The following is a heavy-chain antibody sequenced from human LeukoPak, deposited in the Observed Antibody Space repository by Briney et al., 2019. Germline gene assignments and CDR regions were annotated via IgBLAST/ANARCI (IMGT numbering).Heavy chain of an antibody. CDR3: ARATNYAILTGYNYFDY. Sequence: PSETLSLTCTVSGGSISGYYWSWIRQPPGKGLEWIRYIYYSGSTNYNPSLKSRVTISADTSKNQFSLKLSSVTAADTAVYYCARATNYAILTGYNYFDYWGQGTLVTVSS. CDR2: IYYSGST. V-gene: IGHV4-59*01. CDR1: GGSISGYY. D-gene: IGHD3-9*01. J-gene: IGHJ4*02.